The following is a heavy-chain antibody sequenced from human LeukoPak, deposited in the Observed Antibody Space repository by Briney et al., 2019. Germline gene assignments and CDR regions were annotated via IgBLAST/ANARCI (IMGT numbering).Heavy chain of an antibody. CDR1: GFSFSSYW. CDR2: INGDGTST. Sequence: GGSLRLSCAASGFSFSSYWMHWVRQVPGKGPVWVSRINGDGTSTKYADSVKGRFTISRDNAKNTLFLQMNSLRVEDTAVYYCARELVVRAGDYFDYWGQGNLVPVSP. CDR3: ARELVVRAGDYFDY. D-gene: IGHD2-2*01. J-gene: IGHJ4*02. V-gene: IGHV3-74*01.